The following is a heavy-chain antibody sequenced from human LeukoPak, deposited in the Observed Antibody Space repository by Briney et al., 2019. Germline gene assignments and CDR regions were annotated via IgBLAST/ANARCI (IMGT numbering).Heavy chain of an antibody. Sequence: ASVKVSCKASGYTFTSYDINWVRQATGRGLEWMGWMNPNSGNTGYAQKFQGRVTMTRNTSISTAYMELSSLRSEDTAVYYCARGNDYDFWSGYTNFDYWGQGTLVTVSS. CDR2: MNPNSGNT. CDR3: ARGNDYDFWSGYTNFDY. D-gene: IGHD3-3*01. V-gene: IGHV1-8*01. J-gene: IGHJ4*02. CDR1: GYTFTSYD.